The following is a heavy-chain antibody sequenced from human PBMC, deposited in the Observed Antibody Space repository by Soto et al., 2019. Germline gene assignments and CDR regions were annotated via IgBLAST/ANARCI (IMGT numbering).Heavy chain of an antibody. CDR1: GYTFTGYY. Sequence: ASVKVSCKASGYTFTGYYMHWVRQAPGQGLEWMGWINPNSGGTNYAQKFQGWVTMTRDTSISTAYMELSRLRSDDTAVYYCARDLNGIAARQDAFDIWGQGTMVTV. CDR2: INPNSGGT. J-gene: IGHJ3*02. CDR3: ARDLNGIAARQDAFDI. V-gene: IGHV1-2*04. D-gene: IGHD6-6*01.